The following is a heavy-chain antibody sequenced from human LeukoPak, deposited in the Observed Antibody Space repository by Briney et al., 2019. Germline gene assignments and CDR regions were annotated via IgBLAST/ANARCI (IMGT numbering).Heavy chain of an antibody. CDR2: IYYSGST. D-gene: IGHD3-3*01. V-gene: IGHV4-31*03. J-gene: IGHJ3*02. Sequence: SETLSLTCNVSGASVSSGGYYWSWIRQHPGKGLEWIGYIYYSGSTYYNPSLKSRVTISVDRSKNQFSLKLSSVTAADTAVYYCAGAQITIFGVTTPGADAFDIWGQGTMVTVSS. CDR3: AGAQITIFGVTTPGADAFDI. CDR1: GASVSSGGYY.